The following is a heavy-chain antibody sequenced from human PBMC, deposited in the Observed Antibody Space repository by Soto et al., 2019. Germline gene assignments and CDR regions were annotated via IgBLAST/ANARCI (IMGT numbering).Heavy chain of an antibody. J-gene: IGHJ4*02. Sequence: PSETLSLTCILSGDSISPYFWTWIRQPPGKGLEWIGHIYYSGSPNYNPSLKSRVTISVDTSKSQFSLKLSSVTAADTAVYYCARDVSPTYWGQGMLVTVS. CDR2: IYYSGSP. V-gene: IGHV4-59*01. CDR1: GDSISPYF. CDR3: ARDVSPTY.